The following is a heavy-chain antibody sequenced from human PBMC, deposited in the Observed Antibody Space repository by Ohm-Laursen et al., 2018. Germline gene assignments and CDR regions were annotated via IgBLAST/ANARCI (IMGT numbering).Heavy chain of an antibody. J-gene: IGHJ5*02. CDR1: GFTFADYA. Sequence: SLRLSCSASGFTFADYAMHWVRQAPGKGLEWVSGISWNSGSIGYADSVKGRFTISRDNAKNSLYLQMNSLRAEDTALYYCAKADSIAVAGNVPTLFDPWGQGTLVTVSS. CDR3: AKADSIAVAGNVPTLFDP. D-gene: IGHD6-19*01. V-gene: IGHV3-9*01. CDR2: ISWNSGSI.